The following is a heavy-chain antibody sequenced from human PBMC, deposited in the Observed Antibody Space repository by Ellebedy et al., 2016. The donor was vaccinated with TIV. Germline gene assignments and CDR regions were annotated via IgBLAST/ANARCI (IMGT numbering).Heavy chain of an antibody. J-gene: IGHJ3*02. D-gene: IGHD3-22*01. CDR3: ASRMIPENDAFDI. V-gene: IGHV3-48*04. Sequence: GGSLRLXXIASGFTFSSYNMNWVRLAPGKGLEWVSYISSSSSTIYYADSVKGRFTISRDNAKNSLYLQMNSLRAEDTAVYYCASRMIPENDAFDIWGQGTMVTVSS. CDR1: GFTFSSYN. CDR2: ISSSSSTI.